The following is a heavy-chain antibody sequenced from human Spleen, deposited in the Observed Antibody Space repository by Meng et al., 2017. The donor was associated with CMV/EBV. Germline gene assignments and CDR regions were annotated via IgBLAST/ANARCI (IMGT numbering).Heavy chain of an antibody. Sequence: VQLREVGAGLLKPSEPLSLTCAVYGGSFSGYNWSWLRQPPGKGLEWIGEINHSGSTNYNPSLKSRVTISVDTSKNQFSLKLSSVTAADTAVYYCASCERGQQLVTPFDPWGQGTLVTVSS. CDR2: INHSGST. J-gene: IGHJ5*02. CDR1: GGSFSGYN. V-gene: IGHV4-34*01. D-gene: IGHD6-13*01. CDR3: ASCERGQQLVTPFDP.